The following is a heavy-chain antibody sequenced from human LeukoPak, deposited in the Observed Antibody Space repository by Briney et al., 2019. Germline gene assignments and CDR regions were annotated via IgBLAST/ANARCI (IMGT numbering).Heavy chain of an antibody. V-gene: IGHV4-30-2*01. CDR3: ASRTTVTTLDY. D-gene: IGHD4-17*01. CDR2: IYHSGST. CDR1: GGSISSGGYY. Sequence: NPSETLSLTCTVSGGSISSGGYYWSWIRQPPGKGLEWIGYIYHSGSTYYNPSLKSRVTISVDTSKNQFSLKLSSVTAADTAVYYCASRTTVTTLDYWGQGTLVTVSS. J-gene: IGHJ4*02.